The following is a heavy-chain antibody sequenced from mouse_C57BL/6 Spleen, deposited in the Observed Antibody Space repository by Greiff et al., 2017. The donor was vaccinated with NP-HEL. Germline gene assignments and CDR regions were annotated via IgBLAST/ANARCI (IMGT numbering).Heavy chain of an antibody. D-gene: IGHD2-1*01. V-gene: IGHV5-4*03. Sequence: EVMLVESGGGLVKPGGSLKLSCAASGFTFSSYAMSWVRQTPEKRLEWVATISDGGSYTYYPDNVKGRFTISRDNAKNNLYLQMSHLKSEDTAMYYCARGGAFYYGNFFDYWGQGTTLTVSS. CDR2: ISDGGSYT. CDR3: ARGGAFYYGNFFDY. J-gene: IGHJ2*01. CDR1: GFTFSSYA.